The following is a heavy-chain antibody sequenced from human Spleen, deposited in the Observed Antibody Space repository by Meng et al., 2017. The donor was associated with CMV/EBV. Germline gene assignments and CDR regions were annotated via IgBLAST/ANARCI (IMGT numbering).Heavy chain of an antibody. Sequence: SVKVSCKASGDTFSSYAISWVRQAPGQGLERMGGIIPILGLTHYPQKFQGRVTITADKSTSTAYMELSSLRSDDTAVYYCARDQTTVAISYGLDVWGQGTTVTVSS. J-gene: IGHJ6*02. V-gene: IGHV1-69*10. D-gene: IGHD4-23*01. CDR2: IIPILGLT. CDR1: GDTFSSYA. CDR3: ARDQTTVAISYGLDV.